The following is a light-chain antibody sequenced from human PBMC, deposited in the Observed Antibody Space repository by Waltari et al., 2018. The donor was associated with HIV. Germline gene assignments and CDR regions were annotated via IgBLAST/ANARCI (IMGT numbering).Light chain of an antibody. CDR1: LGIRND. CDR2: AAS. V-gene: IGKV1-6*01. Sequence: AIQMTQSPSSLSASVGDRVTITCRASLGIRNDLGWYQQKPEKAPKLLIYAASSVQRGAPSRFSVSGSGTAFTLTISSLQPEDFATYYCLQDYNDPYSADHGTKLEIK. CDR3: LQDYNDPYS. J-gene: IGKJ2*03.